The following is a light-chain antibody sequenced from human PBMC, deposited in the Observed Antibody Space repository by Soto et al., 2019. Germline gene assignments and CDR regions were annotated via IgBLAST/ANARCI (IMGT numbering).Light chain of an antibody. CDR1: QSISSY. Sequence: DIQMTQSPSSLSASVGDRVTITCRASQSISSYLNWYQQKPGKAPDLLIYSASTLQSGVPSRFSGSGSETEFSLTISALQPEDFATYYCQQLSRYPLTFGGGTKVDIK. V-gene: IGKV1-9*01. J-gene: IGKJ4*01. CDR2: SAS. CDR3: QQLSRYPLT.